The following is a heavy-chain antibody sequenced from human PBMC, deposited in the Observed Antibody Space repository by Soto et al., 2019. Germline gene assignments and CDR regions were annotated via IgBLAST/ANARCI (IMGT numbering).Heavy chain of an antibody. CDR1: GDSVNSAY. D-gene: IGHD6-6*01. Sequence: QVQLQEMGPGLVKPSQTLTVTCTVSGDSVNSAYWSWIRQLPGKGLEWMGNIYHTGRTFYNPSLKIRLAISIDTSKPLFSLKLRSVTASDTAVYYCARTDAYNSSFFDSWGQGTVGTVSS. V-gene: IGHV4-31*03. CDR2: IYHTGRT. J-gene: IGHJ4*02. CDR3: ARTDAYNSSFFDS.